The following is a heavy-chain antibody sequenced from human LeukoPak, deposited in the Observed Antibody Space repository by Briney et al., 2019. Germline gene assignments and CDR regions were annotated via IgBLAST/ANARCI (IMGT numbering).Heavy chain of an antibody. Sequence: PGGSLRLSCAASGFTFSGYGMSWVRQAPGKGLEWVSTIIGSGGSTYDADSVKGRFTISRDNSRNTLYLQMNSLRAEDTAVYYCAKGFYGSRYWYFDRWGRGALVTVSS. CDR1: GFTFSGYG. D-gene: IGHD3-10*01. CDR3: AKGFYGSRYWYFDR. J-gene: IGHJ2*01. V-gene: IGHV3-23*01. CDR2: IIGSGGST.